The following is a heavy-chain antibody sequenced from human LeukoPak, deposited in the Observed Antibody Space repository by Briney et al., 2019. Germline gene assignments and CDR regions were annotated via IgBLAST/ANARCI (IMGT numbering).Heavy chain of an antibody. D-gene: IGHD3-3*01. J-gene: IGHJ4*02. CDR1: GYTFTSYG. CDR3: ARDRPADYDFWSGYSPFDY. Sequence: ASVKVSCKASGYTFTSYGISWVRQAPGQGLEWMGWISAYNGNTNYAQKLQGRVTMTTDTSTSTAYMELRSLRSDDTAVHYCARDRPADYDFWSGYSPFDYWGQGTLVTVSS. CDR2: ISAYNGNT. V-gene: IGHV1-18*01.